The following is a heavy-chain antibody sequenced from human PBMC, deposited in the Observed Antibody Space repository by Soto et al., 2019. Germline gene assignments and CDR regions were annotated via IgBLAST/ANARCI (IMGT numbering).Heavy chain of an antibody. V-gene: IGHV4-61*08. D-gene: IGHD2-2*01. CDR2: IYHTGTT. CDR3: ARDRSDTSSSFDAFDV. Sequence: SETLSLTCTVSGASVSSGGHYWSWIRQPPGEGLEWIAYIYHTGTTDYNPSLKRRVTISVDLSKNQFSLRLSSVTAADTAVYYCARDRSDTSSSFDAFDVLGQGTTVTVS. CDR1: GASVSSGGHY. J-gene: IGHJ3*01.